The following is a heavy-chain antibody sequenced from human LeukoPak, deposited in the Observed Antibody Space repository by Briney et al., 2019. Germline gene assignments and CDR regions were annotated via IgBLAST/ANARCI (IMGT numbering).Heavy chain of an antibody. CDR3: ASTPHSSGWYIAPY. D-gene: IGHD6-13*01. CDR1: GGSVSSSTYS. V-gene: IGHV4-39*01. CDR2: IYYSGDT. Sequence: SETLSLTCTVSGGSVSSSTYSWGWIRQPPGKGLEWIGCIYYSGDTYYNPSLTTRVTLSVDTSKNQFSLQLTSVTATDTAVYYCASTPHSSGWYIAPYWGQGTLVSVSS. J-gene: IGHJ4*02.